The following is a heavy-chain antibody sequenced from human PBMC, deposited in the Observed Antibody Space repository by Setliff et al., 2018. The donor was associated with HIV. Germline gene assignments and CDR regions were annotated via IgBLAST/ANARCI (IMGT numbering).Heavy chain of an antibody. CDR3: ARQTWEYYDTLTGYYRSPKNFDS. V-gene: IGHV4-39*01. D-gene: IGHD3-9*01. Sequence: SETLSLTCTVPGGSINRSNYYWGWIRQSPGNGLEWIGTISYTGSTYYDPSLKSRVTISLDTSKNQFFLKLSSVTAPDTTIYYCARQTWEYYDTLTGYYRSPKNFDSWGQGTLVTVSS. CDR2: ISYTGST. CDR1: GGSINRSNYY. J-gene: IGHJ4*02.